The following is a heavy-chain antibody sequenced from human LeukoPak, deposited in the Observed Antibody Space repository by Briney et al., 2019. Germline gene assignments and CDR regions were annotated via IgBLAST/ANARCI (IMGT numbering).Heavy chain of an antibody. CDR2: ISGSGDST. D-gene: IGHD3-10*01. V-gene: IGHV3-23*01. Sequence: GGSLRLPCEASGFTFSNYAMSWVRQALGKGLEWVSGISGSGDSTYYGDSVKRRFTISRDNSKNTLYLQMNSLRAEDTAVYYCAKGGVATLVRGLFDHWGQGTLVTVSS. CDR1: GFTFSNYA. CDR3: AKGGVATLVRGLFDH. J-gene: IGHJ4*02.